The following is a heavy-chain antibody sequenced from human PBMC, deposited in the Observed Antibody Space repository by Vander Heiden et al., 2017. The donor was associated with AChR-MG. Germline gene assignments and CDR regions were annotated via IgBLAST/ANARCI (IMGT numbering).Heavy chain of an antibody. Sequence: EVQLLESGGDLVQPGGSLRLSCATPGFTFSNHGMSWVRQAPGKGLEWVSGISGGGISTFYSGSVKGRFTISRDNSKNTLYLQMNNLRAEDTATYYCARALSYGAPNNWFDPWGQGIMVTVSS. CDR2: ISGGGIST. CDR3: ARALSYGAPNNWFDP. V-gene: IGHV3-23*01. D-gene: IGHD4-17*01. J-gene: IGHJ5*02. CDR1: GFTFSNHG.